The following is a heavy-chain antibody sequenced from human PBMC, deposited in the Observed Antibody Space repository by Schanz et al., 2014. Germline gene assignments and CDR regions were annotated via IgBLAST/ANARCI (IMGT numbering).Heavy chain of an antibody. D-gene: IGHD2-15*01. CDR1: GLTVGDAW. CDR3: TSAVRATFGYFAY. CDR2: IKSKSDGGTT. Sequence: EVRLVESGGGLVKPGGSLRLSCAVSGLTVGDAWMSWVRQAPGKGLEWVARIKSKSDGGTTDYAAPVQGRFSVSRDDSKNTLYLQMTSLKTEDTAVYYCTSAVRATFGYFAYWGQGTLLVTVSS. J-gene: IGHJ4*02. V-gene: IGHV3-15*01.